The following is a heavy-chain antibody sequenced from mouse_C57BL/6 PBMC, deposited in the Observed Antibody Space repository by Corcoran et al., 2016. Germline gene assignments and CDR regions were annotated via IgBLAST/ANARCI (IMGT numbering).Heavy chain of an antibody. D-gene: IGHD2-4*01. V-gene: IGHV1-80*01. CDR1: GYAFSSYW. Sequence: QVQLQQSGAELVKPGASVKISCKASGYAFSSYWMNWVKQRPGKGLEWIGQIYPGDGDTNYNGKFKGKATLTADKSSSTAYMQLSSLTSEDSAVYFCAREGYDYEDYFDYWGQGTTLTVPS. J-gene: IGHJ2*01. CDR2: IYPGDGDT. CDR3: AREGYDYEDYFDY.